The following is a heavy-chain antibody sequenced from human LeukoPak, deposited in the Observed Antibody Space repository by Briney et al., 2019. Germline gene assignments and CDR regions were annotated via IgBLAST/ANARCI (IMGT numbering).Heavy chain of an antibody. CDR3: ARGRGWLPQNDY. CDR1: GYTFTSYD. Sequence: ASVKVSCKASGYTFTSYDINWVRQATGQGLEWMGWMNPNSDNTGYAQKFQGRVTMTRNTSISTAYMELSSLRSEDTAVYYCARGRGWLPQNDYWGQGTLVTVSS. D-gene: IGHD5-24*01. V-gene: IGHV1-8*01. J-gene: IGHJ4*02. CDR2: MNPNSDNT.